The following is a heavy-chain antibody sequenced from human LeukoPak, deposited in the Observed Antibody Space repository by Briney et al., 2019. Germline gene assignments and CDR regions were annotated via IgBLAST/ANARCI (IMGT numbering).Heavy chain of an antibody. CDR3: ARDRYSSGWYFDY. D-gene: IGHD6-19*01. Sequence: PGGSLRLSCAASGFTFSSYAMTWVRQAPGKGLEWVSAISGSGGSTYYADSVKGRFTISRDNSKNTLFLQMNSLRAEDTAVYYCARDRYSSGWYFDYWGQGTLVTVSS. CDR1: GFTFSSYA. V-gene: IGHV3-23*01. J-gene: IGHJ4*02. CDR2: ISGSGGST.